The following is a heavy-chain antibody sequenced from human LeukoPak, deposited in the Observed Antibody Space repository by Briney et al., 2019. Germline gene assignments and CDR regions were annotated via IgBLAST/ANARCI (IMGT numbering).Heavy chain of an antibody. J-gene: IGHJ4*02. CDR2: ISYDGSDN. Sequence: GGSLRLSCAASGFNFNNYAMHWVRQAPGKGLEWLSVISYDGSDNSSADSVQGRFTISRDNSKNTLYLQMNSLTTGDTAVYYCARDQGATLVRGVTPYLDFWGQGTLVSVSS. D-gene: IGHD3-10*01. V-gene: IGHV3-30*04. CDR3: ARDQGATLVRGVTPYLDF. CDR1: GFNFNNYA.